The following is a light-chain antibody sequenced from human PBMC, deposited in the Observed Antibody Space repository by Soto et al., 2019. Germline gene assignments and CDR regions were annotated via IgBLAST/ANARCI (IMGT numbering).Light chain of an antibody. CDR3: QQSAT. J-gene: IGKJ3*01. CDR1: QIFRSNS. CDR2: DAS. Sequence: EIVLTQSAGPLSLSPGERATPSCRASQIFRSNSLAWYQQKPGPPPRLLIYDASSRPPGIPDRFSGSGSGTDFTLTISRLEAEDFAVYYCQQSATFGPGTKVDIK. V-gene: IGKV3-20*01.